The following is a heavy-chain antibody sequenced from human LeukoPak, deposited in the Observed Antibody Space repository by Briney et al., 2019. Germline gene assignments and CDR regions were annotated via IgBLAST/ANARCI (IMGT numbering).Heavy chain of an antibody. CDR1: GYTFTGYY. V-gene: IGHV1-2*04. D-gene: IGHD6-13*01. J-gene: IGHJ4*02. Sequence: GASVKVSCKASGYTFTGYYMHWVRQAPGQGLEWMGWINPNSGGTNYAQKFQGWVTMTRDTSISTAYMELSRLRSDDTAVYYCARDPSYLNSSSWQYYFDYWGQGTLVTVSS. CDR3: ARDPSYLNSSSWQYYFDY. CDR2: INPNSGGT.